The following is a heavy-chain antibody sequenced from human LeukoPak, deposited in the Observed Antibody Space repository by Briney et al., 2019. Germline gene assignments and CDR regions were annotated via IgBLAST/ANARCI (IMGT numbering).Heavy chain of an antibody. CDR1: GGTFSSYA. CDR2: IIPIFGTA. CDR3: ARHLLYYYDSSGYAFDI. J-gene: IGHJ3*02. D-gene: IGHD3-22*01. Sequence: SVKVSCKACGGTFSSYAISWVRQAPGQGLEWMGRIIPIFGTANYAQKFQGRVTITTDESTSTAYMELSSLRSEDTAVYYCARHLLYYYDSSGYAFDIWGQGTMVTVSS. V-gene: IGHV1-69*05.